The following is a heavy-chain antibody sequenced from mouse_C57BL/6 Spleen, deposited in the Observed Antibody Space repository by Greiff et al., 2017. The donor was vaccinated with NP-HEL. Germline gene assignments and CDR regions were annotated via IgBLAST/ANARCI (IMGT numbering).Heavy chain of an antibody. V-gene: IGHV1-55*01. J-gene: IGHJ2*01. CDR2: IYPGSGST. CDR3: ARWALSTLVVFDY. D-gene: IGHD1-1*01. Sequence: VQLQQSGAELVKPGASVKMSCKASGYTFTSYWITWVKQRPGQGLEWIGDIYPGSGSTNYNEKFKSKATLTVDTSSSTAYMQLSSLTSEDSAVYYCARWALSTLVVFDYWGQGTTLTVSS. CDR1: GYTFTSYW.